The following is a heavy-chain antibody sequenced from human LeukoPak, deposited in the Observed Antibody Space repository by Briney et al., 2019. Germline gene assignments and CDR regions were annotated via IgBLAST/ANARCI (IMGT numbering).Heavy chain of an antibody. Sequence: PGGSLRLSCAASGFTFSGSAMSWVRQAPGEGLEWVSLISYSGANSYYTDSVRGRFTISRDNSKDTLFLQMNSLRAEDTAVYYCARYSYGGYYFDYWGQGTLVTVSS. D-gene: IGHD5-18*01. CDR2: ISYSGANS. V-gene: IGHV3-23*01. CDR1: GFTFSGSA. J-gene: IGHJ4*02. CDR3: ARYSYGGYYFDY.